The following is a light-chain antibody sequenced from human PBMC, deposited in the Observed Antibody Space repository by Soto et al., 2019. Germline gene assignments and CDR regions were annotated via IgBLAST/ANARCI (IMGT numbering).Light chain of an antibody. J-gene: IGKJ1*01. CDR1: QSISSW. Sequence: DIHMTQSPSTLSASVGDRVTITCRASQSISSWLAWYQQKPEKAPNLLIYKTSNLESGVPSRFSGSGSGTEFTLTISSLQPDDFATYYCQHYNDYSWTFGQGTKVEIK. CDR3: QHYNDYSWT. CDR2: KTS. V-gene: IGKV1-5*03.